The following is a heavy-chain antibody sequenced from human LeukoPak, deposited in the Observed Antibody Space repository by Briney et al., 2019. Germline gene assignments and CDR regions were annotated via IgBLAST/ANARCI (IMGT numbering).Heavy chain of an antibody. J-gene: IGHJ5*02. CDR1: GFDLCTYS. CDR3: ARTKAHYDRGGLYH. CDR2: ISVCSSPDTI. Sequence: GESLRLSCVVSGFDLCTYSMNWVRQSPGKGLEWISYISVCSSPDTIYYADSVKGRFTISRDNAKNTLYLQMNRLRVEDTAVYYCARTKAHYDRGGLYHWGQGALVTVSS. V-gene: IGHV3-48*01. D-gene: IGHD3-22*01.